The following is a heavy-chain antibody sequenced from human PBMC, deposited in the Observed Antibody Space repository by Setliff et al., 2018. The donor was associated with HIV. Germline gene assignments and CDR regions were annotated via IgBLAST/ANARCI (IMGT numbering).Heavy chain of an antibody. CDR1: GFAFDNYC. J-gene: IGHJ6*02. Sequence: GGSLRLSCAASGFAFDNYCMTWVRQAPGKGLEWVSAIGGSTGSTYYADSVKGRFTISTDNSKNTLYLQMNSLRAEDTAVYYCAKPLTQWGVSPYHYAVDVWGQGTTVTVSS. D-gene: IGHD1-26*01. CDR3: AKPLTQWGVSPYHYAVDV. V-gene: IGHV3-23*01. CDR2: IGGSTGST.